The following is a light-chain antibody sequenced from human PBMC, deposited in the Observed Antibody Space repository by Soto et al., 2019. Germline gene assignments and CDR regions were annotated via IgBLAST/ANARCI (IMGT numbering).Light chain of an antibody. CDR2: GNN. CDR1: SSNIGAGYD. Sequence: QSVLTQPPSVSGASGQRVTISCTGSSSNIGAGYDVHWYQQLPGTAPKLLIYGNNNRPSGVPDRFSGSKSGTSASLAITGLQVEDEADYYCQSYDSSLSGSVFGGGTKLTVL. V-gene: IGLV1-40*01. CDR3: QSYDSSLSGSV. J-gene: IGLJ2*01.